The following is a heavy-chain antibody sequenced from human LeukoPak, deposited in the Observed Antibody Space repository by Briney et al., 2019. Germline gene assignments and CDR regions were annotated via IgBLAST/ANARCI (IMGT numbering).Heavy chain of an antibody. D-gene: IGHD3-22*01. Sequence: SETLSLTCTVSGGSISSGSYYWSWIRQPPGKGLEWIGSIYHSGSTYYNPSLKSRVTISVDTSKNQFSLKLSSVTAADTAVYYCARQLNYDSSGYYYWGQGTLVTVSS. CDR2: IYHSGST. CDR3: ARQLNYDSSGYYY. CDR1: GGSISSGSYY. V-gene: IGHV4-39*01. J-gene: IGHJ4*02.